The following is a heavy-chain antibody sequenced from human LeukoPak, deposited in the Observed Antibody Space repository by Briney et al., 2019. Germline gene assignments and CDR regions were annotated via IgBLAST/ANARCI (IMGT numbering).Heavy chain of an antibody. Sequence: ASVKVSCKASGYTFTSYGISWVRQAPGQGLEWMGWISAYNGNTNYAQKLKGRVTMTTDTSTSTAYMELRSLRSDDTAVYYCARDRGTYNWNYRPLDYWGQGTLVTVSS. CDR1: GYTFTSYG. CDR3: ARDRGTYNWNYRPLDY. V-gene: IGHV1-18*01. D-gene: IGHD1-7*01. CDR2: ISAYNGNT. J-gene: IGHJ4*02.